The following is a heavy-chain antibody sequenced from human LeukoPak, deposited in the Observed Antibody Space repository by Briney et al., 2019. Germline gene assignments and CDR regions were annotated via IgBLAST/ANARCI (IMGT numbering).Heavy chain of an antibody. V-gene: IGHV1-46*01. CDR1: GYTFTSYY. D-gene: IGHD2-2*01. CDR3: AALYCSSTSCYEAFDY. Sequence: ASVKVSCKASGYTFTSYYMHWVRQAPGQGLEWMGIINPSGGSTSYAQKFQGRVTMTRDTSTSTVYMELSSLRSEDTAVYYCAALYCSSTSCYEAFDYWGQGTLVTVSS. J-gene: IGHJ4*02. CDR2: INPSGGST.